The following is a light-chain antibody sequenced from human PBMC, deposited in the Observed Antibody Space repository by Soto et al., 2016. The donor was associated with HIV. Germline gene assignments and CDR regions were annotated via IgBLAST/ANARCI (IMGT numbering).Light chain of an antibody. Sequence: AIRMTQSPSSLSASTGDRVTITCRASQGISSYLAWYQQKPGKAPKLLIYAASTLQSGVPSRYQRQWIWDRFHSHHQLPAVCKILLTYYCQQYYSYPRTFGPRDQGRKSN. V-gene: IGKV1-8*01. CDR1: QGISSY. CDR3: QQYYSYPRT. J-gene: IGKJ1*01. CDR2: AAS.